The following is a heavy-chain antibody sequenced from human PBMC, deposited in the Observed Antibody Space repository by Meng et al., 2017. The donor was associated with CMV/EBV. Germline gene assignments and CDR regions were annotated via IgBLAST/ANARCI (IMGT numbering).Heavy chain of an antibody. J-gene: IGHJ4*02. D-gene: IGHD3-3*01. CDR1: GGSFSGYY. CDR3: ARALRFLEWLPDY. Sequence: SETLSLTCAVYGGSFSGYYWSWIRQPPGKGLEWIGGINHSGSTNYNPSLKSRVTISVDTSKNQFSLKPSSVTAADTAVYYCARALRFLEWLPDYWGQGTLVTVSS. CDR2: INHSGST. V-gene: IGHV4-34*01.